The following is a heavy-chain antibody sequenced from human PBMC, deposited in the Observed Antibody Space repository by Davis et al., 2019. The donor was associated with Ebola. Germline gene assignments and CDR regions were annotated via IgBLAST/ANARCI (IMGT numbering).Heavy chain of an antibody. V-gene: IGHV1-3*01. CDR2: INVGNGKT. Sequence: AASVKVSCKASGYTFTTYAIHCVRHAPGQRLEWVGWINVGNGKTKYSQKFQDRVIITRDTSANTAYMELSSLKSEDTAIYYCARGVVVPTDWGQGTLVTVSS. D-gene: IGHD3-22*01. CDR3: ARGVVVPTD. J-gene: IGHJ4*02. CDR1: GYTFTTYA.